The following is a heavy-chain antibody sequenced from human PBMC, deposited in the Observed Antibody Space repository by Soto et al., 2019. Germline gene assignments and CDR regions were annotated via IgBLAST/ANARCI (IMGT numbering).Heavy chain of an antibody. Sequence: XATLSLTCTVSGGSFSSGSHYWSWIRQPPGKGLEWIGQIFYSGSTNYNPSLKSRVTISVDTSKNQFSLELSSVTAADTAVYFCARDFCGGDCSDDYYYSAMDVWGQGTTVTVSS. V-gene: IGHV4-61*01. D-gene: IGHD2-21*02. CDR2: IFYSGST. J-gene: IGHJ6*02. CDR1: GGSFSSGSHY. CDR3: ARDFCGGDCSDDYYYSAMDV.